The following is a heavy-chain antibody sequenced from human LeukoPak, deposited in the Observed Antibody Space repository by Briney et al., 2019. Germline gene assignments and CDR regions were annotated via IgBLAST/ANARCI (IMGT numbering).Heavy chain of an antibody. CDR2: ISGSGSST. V-gene: IGHV3-23*01. CDR3: ARDFGGLRWNYYFDY. CDR1: GFTFSNYA. J-gene: IGHJ4*02. Sequence: GGSLRLSCAASGFTFSNYAMTWVRQAPGKGLEWVSGISGSGSSTYYADSVKGRFTLSRDYPRNTLYLQMNSLIPEDTAVYLCARDFGGLRWNYYFDYWGQGTLVTVSS. D-gene: IGHD4-23*01.